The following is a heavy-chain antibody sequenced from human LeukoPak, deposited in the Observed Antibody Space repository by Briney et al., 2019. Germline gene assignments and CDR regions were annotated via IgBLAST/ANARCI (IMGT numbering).Heavy chain of an antibody. D-gene: IGHD3-22*01. Sequence: GGSLRLSCAASGFTVSSNYMSWVRQAPGKGLEWVSVIYSGGSTYYADSVKGRFTISRHNSKNTLYLQMNSLRAEDTAVYYCARGGNYYDSSGLDAFDIWGQGTMVTVPS. V-gene: IGHV3-53*04. CDR2: IYSGGST. CDR3: ARGGNYYDSSGLDAFDI. CDR1: GFTVSSNY. J-gene: IGHJ3*02.